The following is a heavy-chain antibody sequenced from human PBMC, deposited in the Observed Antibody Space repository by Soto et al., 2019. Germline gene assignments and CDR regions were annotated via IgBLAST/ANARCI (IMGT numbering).Heavy chain of an antibody. CDR1: GFTFSSYG. CDR3: AKIGTQPYYYDSSGPGHFDY. Sequence: PGGSLRLSCAASGFTFSSYGMHWVRQAPGKGLEWVAVISYDGSNKYYADSVKGRFTISRDNSKNTLYLQMNSLRAEDTAVYYCAKIGTQPYYYDSSGPGHFDYWGQGTLVTVSS. D-gene: IGHD3-22*01. CDR2: ISYDGSNK. J-gene: IGHJ4*02. V-gene: IGHV3-30*18.